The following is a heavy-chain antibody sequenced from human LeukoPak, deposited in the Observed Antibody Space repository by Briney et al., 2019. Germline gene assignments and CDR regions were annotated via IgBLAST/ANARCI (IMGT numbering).Heavy chain of an antibody. D-gene: IGHD6-19*01. CDR1: GFTFSSYA. Sequence: PGGSLRLSCAASGFTFSSYAMHWVRQAPGKGLEWVAVISYGGSNKYYADSVKGRFTISRDNSKNTLYLQMNSLRAEDTAVYYCARVSLRRTYSSGWYDYWGQGTLVTVSS. J-gene: IGHJ4*02. V-gene: IGHV3-30-3*01. CDR2: ISYGGSNK. CDR3: ARVSLRRTYSSGWYDY.